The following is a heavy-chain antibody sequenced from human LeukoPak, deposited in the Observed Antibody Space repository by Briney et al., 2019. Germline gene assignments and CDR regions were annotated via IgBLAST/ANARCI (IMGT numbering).Heavy chain of an antibody. Sequence: SETLSLTCTLSGGSVSSGSYYWSWIRQPPGKGLEWIGYIYYSGSTNYNPSLKSRVTISVDTSKNQFSLKLSSVTAADTAVYYCARDRSGDSSYYYYGMDVWGQGTTVTVSS. CDR3: ARDRSGDSSYYYYGMDV. V-gene: IGHV4-61*01. CDR1: GGSVSSGSYY. CDR2: IYYSGST. J-gene: IGHJ6*02. D-gene: IGHD4-17*01.